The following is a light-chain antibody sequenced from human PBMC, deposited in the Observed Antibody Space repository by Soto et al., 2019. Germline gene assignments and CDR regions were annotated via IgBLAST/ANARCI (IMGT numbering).Light chain of an antibody. Sequence: EIVLRQSPGTLSLSPGERATLSCRASQSITNNYLAWYQQKPGRAHRLLIYAASSRATGIPDRFRGSGSGTDFTLTISRLEPEDFAVYYCQQRSNWPLFGQGTRLEIK. CDR1: QSITNNY. CDR2: AAS. CDR3: QQRSNWPL. V-gene: IGKV3D-20*02. J-gene: IGKJ5*01.